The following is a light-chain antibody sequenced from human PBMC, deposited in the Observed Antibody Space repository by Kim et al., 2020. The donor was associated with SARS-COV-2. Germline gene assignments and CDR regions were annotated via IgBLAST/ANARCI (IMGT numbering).Light chain of an antibody. J-gene: IGLJ3*02. CDR2: LNSDGSH. Sequence: QLVLTQSPSASASLGGSVKLTCTLSSGHSSNAIAWHQQQPEKGPRYLMKLNSDGSHNKGDGIPDRFSGSSSGAERYLTISSHQSEDEADYYCQTWGTGIWVFGGGTQLTVL. V-gene: IGLV4-69*01. CDR1: SGHSSNA. CDR3: QTWGTGIWV.